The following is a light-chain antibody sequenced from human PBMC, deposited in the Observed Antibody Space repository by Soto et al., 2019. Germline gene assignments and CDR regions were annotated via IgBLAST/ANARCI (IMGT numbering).Light chain of an antibody. CDR2: DAS. Sequence: VLTQSPATLSVSPGESATLSCRDSQSVSSYLAWYQQKPGQAPRLLIYDASTRATGIPARSSGSGSGTDFTLNISSLEPEDFAVYYCQQRNNWPPEITCGQGTRLEIK. V-gene: IGKV3-11*01. CDR3: QQRNNWPPEIT. J-gene: IGKJ5*01. CDR1: QSVSSY.